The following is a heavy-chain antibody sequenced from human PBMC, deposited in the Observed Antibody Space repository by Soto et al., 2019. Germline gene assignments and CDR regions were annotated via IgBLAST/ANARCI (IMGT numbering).Heavy chain of an antibody. CDR1: GYTFTSYG. V-gene: IGHV1-18*01. CDR2: ISAYNGNT. CDR3: ARDVRDDYDYIWGSYRAVDY. Sequence: QVQLVQSGAEVKKPGASVKVSCKASGYTFTSYGISWVRQAPGQGLEWMGWISAYNGNTNYAKKLQGRVTMTTDTATSTAYMKLRSLRSEDTAVYYCARDVRDDYDYIWGSYRAVDYWGQGTLVTVSS. D-gene: IGHD3-16*02. J-gene: IGHJ4*02.